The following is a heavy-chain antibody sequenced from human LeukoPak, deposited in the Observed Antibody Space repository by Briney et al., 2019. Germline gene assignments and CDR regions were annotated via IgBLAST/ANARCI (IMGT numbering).Heavy chain of an antibody. Sequence: GGSLRLSCAASGFTFSSYAMHWVRQAPGKGLEWVAVISYDGSNKYYADSVKGRFTISRDNSKKTLYLQMNSLRAEDTAVYYCARDLDPLYYYGSGRRFYYYYGMDVWGQGTTVTVSS. J-gene: IGHJ6*02. CDR2: ISYDGSNK. D-gene: IGHD3-10*01. CDR1: GFTFSSYA. CDR3: ARDLDPLYYYGSGRRFYYYYGMDV. V-gene: IGHV3-30*04.